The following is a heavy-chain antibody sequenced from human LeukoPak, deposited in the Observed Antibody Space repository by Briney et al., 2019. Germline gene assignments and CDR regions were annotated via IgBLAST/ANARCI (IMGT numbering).Heavy chain of an antibody. D-gene: IGHD1-26*01. CDR2: IYTSGST. V-gene: IGHV4-4*07. CDR3: ARTATAIVPSKWELQPHDAFDI. CDR1: GGSISSYY. J-gene: IGHJ3*02. Sequence: PSETLSLTCTVSGGSISSYYWSWIRQPAGKGLEWIGRIYTSGSTNYNPSLKSRVTMSVDTSKNQFSLKLSSVTAADTAVYYCARTATAIVPSKWELQPHDAFDIRGQGTMVTVSS.